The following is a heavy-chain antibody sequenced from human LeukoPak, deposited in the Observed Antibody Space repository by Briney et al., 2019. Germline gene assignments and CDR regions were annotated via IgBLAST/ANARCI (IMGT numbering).Heavy chain of an antibody. Sequence: VKVSCKASVGTFSSYTISSVRQAPGEGVECMCRTIHILGIANYAQKFQGRVTITADKSTSTAYMELSSLRSEDTAVYYCARDSNYYDRSGYYGDAFDIWGQGTMVTVSS. CDR3: ARDSNYYDRSGYYGDAFDI. J-gene: IGHJ3*02. V-gene: IGHV1-69*10. D-gene: IGHD3-22*01. CDR1: VGTFSSYT. CDR2: TIHILGIA.